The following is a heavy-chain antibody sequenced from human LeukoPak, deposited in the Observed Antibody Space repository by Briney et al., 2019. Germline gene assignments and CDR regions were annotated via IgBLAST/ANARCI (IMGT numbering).Heavy chain of an antibody. J-gene: IGHJ6*02. CDR2: IYYSGST. Sequence: PSETLSLTCTVSGGSISSYYWNWIRQPPGKGLEWIGYIYYSGSTNYNPSLKSRVTISVVTSKNQFSLKLSSVTAADTAVYYCARSYRGFGSGYYYGMDVWGQGTTVTVSS. CDR3: ARSYRGFGSGYYYGMDV. V-gene: IGHV4-59*12. D-gene: IGHD3-10*01. CDR1: GGSISSYY.